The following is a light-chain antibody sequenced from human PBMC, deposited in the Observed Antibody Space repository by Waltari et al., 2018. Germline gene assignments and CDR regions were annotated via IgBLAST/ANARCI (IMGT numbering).Light chain of an antibody. CDR1: QRVSHD. J-gene: IGKJ5*01. Sequence: EIVMTQPPATLSVSPGERATPSCRASQRVSHDLAWYQQKPGQTPSLLIYEASTTPTGIPARCSGSGSGTEFTLSISSLQSEDVAVYYCQQYNTWPPITFGQGTRLEIK. CDR3: QQYNTWPPIT. V-gene: IGKV3-15*01. CDR2: EAS.